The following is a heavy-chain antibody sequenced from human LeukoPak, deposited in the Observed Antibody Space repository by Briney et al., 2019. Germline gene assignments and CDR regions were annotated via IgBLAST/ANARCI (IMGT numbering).Heavy chain of an antibody. CDR1: GGSISSGSYY. CDR2: IYTSGCT. V-gene: IGHV4-61*02. J-gene: IGHJ4*02. CDR3: ARGYSYVFT. Sequence: PSETLSLTCAVSGGSISSGSYYWSWIRQPAGKGLEWIGRIYTSGCTNYNPSLKSRVTISVDTSKNQFSLKLSSVTAADTAVYYCARGYSYVFTWGQGTLVTVSS. D-gene: IGHD5-18*01.